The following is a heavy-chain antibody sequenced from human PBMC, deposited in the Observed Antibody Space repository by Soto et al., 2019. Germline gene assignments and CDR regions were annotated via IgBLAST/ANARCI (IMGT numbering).Heavy chain of an antibody. J-gene: IGHJ6*02. V-gene: IGHV4-39*01. CDR2: IYYSGSS. D-gene: IGHD4-17*01. Sequence: QLQLQESGPGLVKPSETLSLTCTVSGASVTSSTYYWGWIRQPPGKGLEWIGSIYYSGSSYYNPSLRSRVTISVATSKNQVSLQLTSVPAADTAVYYCANDYGDYKSYYGMDVWGQGTTVTVSS. CDR3: ANDYGDYKSYYGMDV. CDR1: GASVTSSTYY.